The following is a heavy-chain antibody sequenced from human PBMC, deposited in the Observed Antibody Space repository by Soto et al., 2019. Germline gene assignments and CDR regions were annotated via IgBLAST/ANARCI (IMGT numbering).Heavy chain of an antibody. J-gene: IGHJ4*02. Sequence: SVKVSCKASGGTFSSYAISWVRQAPGQGLEWMGGIIPIFGTAKYAQRFQGRVTITADESTSTAYMELSSLRSEDTAVYYCARGRGSYYQYYFDYWGQGTLVTVSS. CDR1: GGTFSSYA. CDR3: ARGRGSYYQYYFDY. D-gene: IGHD1-26*01. CDR2: IIPIFGTA. V-gene: IGHV1-69*13.